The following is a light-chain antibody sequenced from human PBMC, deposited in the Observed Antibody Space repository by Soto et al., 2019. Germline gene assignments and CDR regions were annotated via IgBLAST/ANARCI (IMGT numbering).Light chain of an antibody. CDR1: QSFINNY. J-gene: IGKJ5*01. CDR2: GAS. V-gene: IGKV3-20*01. CDR3: QQYDSAPNA. Sequence: EIVLTQSPCTLSLSPGERATLSCRASQSFINNYLAWYHQRPGQAPRLLIYGASNRATGIPDRFSGSGSGTEFTLTISSLQSEDFAVYYCQQYDSAPNAFGQGTQLEIK.